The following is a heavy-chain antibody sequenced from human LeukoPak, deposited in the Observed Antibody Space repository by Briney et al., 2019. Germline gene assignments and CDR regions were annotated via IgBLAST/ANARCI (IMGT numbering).Heavy chain of an antibody. J-gene: IGHJ6*03. CDR1: GFTLSNYS. V-gene: IGHV3-48*01. D-gene: IGHD4-11*01. CDR3: ARGVPKTSYYYYYMDV. Sequence: GGSLRLSCAVSGFTLSNYSMNWVRQAPGKGLEWISYISGSGFTIHYADSVKGRFTISRDNAKNSLYLQMNSLRAEDTAVYYCARGVPKTSYYYYYMDVWGKGATVTVSS. CDR2: ISGSGFTI.